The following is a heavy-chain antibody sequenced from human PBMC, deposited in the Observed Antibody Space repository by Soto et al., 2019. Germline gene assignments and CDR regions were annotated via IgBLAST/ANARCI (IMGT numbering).Heavy chain of an antibody. Sequence: SETLSLTCSVSGGSISSYYWSWIRQPPGKGLEWIGYIYYSGSTNYNPSLKSRVTISVDTSKNQFSLKLSSVTAADTAVYYCARDVDTTSHFNRFDPWGQGVMVTVSS. CDR1: GGSISSYY. D-gene: IGHD5-18*01. J-gene: IGHJ5*02. CDR3: ARDVDTTSHFNRFDP. V-gene: IGHV4-4*08. CDR2: IYYSGST.